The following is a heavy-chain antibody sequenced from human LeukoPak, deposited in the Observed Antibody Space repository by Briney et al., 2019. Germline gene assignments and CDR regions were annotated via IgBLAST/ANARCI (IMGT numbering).Heavy chain of an antibody. D-gene: IGHD6-13*01. CDR1: GFTFSDYY. Sequence: GESLRLSCAASGFTFSDYYMSWIRQAPGKGLEWVSYISSSGSTIYYADSVKGRFAISRDNAKNSLYLQMNSLRAEDTAVYYCARDAREYSSSWYSDYWGQGTLVTVSS. J-gene: IGHJ4*02. CDR2: ISSSGSTI. V-gene: IGHV3-11*01. CDR3: ARDAREYSSSWYSDY.